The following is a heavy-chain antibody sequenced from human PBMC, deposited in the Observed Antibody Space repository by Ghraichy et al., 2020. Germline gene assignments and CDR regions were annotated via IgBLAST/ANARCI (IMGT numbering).Heavy chain of an antibody. CDR3: ARRPQWELLGAFDY. CDR1: GGSISSSGFY. D-gene: IGHD1-26*01. CDR2: IYYSGST. Sequence: SETLSLTCTVSGGSISSSGFYCGWIRQPPGKGLEWIGNIYYSGSTYYNPSLKSRVTISVDTSKNQFSLKLSSVTAADTAVYYCARRPQWELLGAFDYWGQGTLVTVSS. J-gene: IGHJ4*02. V-gene: IGHV4-39*01.